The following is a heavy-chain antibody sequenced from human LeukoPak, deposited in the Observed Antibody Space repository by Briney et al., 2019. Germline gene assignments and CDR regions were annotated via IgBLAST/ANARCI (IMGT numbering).Heavy chain of an antibody. J-gene: IGHJ1*01. V-gene: IGHV1-18*01. D-gene: IGHD2-2*01. CDR1: GYTFTSYG. CDR2: ISAYNGNT. CDR3: ARAGGYCSSTSCYTEYFQH. Sequence: GASVKVSCKASGYTFTSYGISWVRQAPGQGLEWMGWISAYNGNTNYAQKLQGRVTMTTDTSTSTAYMELRSLRSDDTAVYYCARAGGYCSSTSCYTEYFQHWGQGTLVTVSS.